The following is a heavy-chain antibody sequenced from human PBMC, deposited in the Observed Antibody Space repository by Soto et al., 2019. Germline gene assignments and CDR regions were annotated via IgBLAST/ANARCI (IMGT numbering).Heavy chain of an antibody. CDR3: ARERMVYAMGTYYYYMDV. CDR1: GGSFRGYY. V-gene: IGHV4-34*01. Sequence: SETLSLTCAVYGGSFRGYYWSWIRQPPGKGLEWIGEINHSGSTNYNPSLKSRVTISVDTSKNQFSLKLSSVTAADTAVYYCARERMVYAMGTYYYYMDVWGKGTTVTVSS. D-gene: IGHD2-8*01. CDR2: INHSGST. J-gene: IGHJ6*03.